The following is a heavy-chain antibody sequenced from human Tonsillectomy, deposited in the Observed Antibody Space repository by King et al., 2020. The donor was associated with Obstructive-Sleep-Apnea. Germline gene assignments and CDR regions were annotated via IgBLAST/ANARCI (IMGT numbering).Heavy chain of an antibody. J-gene: IGHJ6*02. CDR3: AIDDQELSRIPYGMDV. Sequence: QLVQSGAEVKKPGASVKVSCKVSGHTLSELSMHWVRQAPGKGLEWMGGLDPEDGGRIDTQKFPGSVTMTEEKSTETAYMELSNLRSEDTAVYYCAIDDQELSRIPYGMDVWGQGTTVTVSS. V-gene: IGHV1-24*01. CDR2: LDPEDGGR. CDR1: GHTLSELS. D-gene: IGHD1-7*01.